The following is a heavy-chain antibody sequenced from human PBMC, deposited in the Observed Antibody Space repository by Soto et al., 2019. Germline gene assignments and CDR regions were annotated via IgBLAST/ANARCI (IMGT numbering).Heavy chain of an antibody. CDR1: GYTFTSYG. Sequence: ASVKVSCKASGYTFTSYGISWVRQAPGQGLEWMGWISAYNGNTNYAQKLQGRVTITADKSTSTAYMELSSLRSEDTAVYYCARGRNYYYYYGMDVWGQGTTVTVSS. CDR2: ISAYNGNT. V-gene: IGHV1-18*04. J-gene: IGHJ6*02. CDR3: ARGRNYYYYYGMDV.